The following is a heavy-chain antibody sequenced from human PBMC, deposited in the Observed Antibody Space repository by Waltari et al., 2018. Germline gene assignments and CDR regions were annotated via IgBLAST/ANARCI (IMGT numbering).Heavy chain of an antibody. CDR3: ARDLRDCSSTSCYVIYYGMDV. J-gene: IGHJ6*02. V-gene: IGHV1-69*12. CDR2: IIPIFGTA. D-gene: IGHD2-2*01. Sequence: QVQLVQSGAEVKKPGSSVKVSCKASGGTFSSYAISWVRQAPGQGLEWMGGIIPIFGTANYTQKFQGRVTITADESTSTAYMELSSLRSEDTAVYYCARDLRDCSSTSCYVIYYGMDVWGQGTTVTVSS. CDR1: GGTFSSYA.